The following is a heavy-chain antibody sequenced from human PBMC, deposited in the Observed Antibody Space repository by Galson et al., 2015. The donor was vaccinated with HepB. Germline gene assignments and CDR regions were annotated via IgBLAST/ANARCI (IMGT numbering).Heavy chain of an antibody. D-gene: IGHD1-1*01. CDR3: ARDGYNWVAFDS. CDR1: GFTLNTYA. CDR2: ISGTGYST. J-gene: IGHJ4*02. V-gene: IGHV3-23*01. Sequence: SLRLSCAASGFTLNTYAMNWVRQAPGKGLEWVSGISGTGYSTYYADSVKGRFTIPTDNSKNTMYLQMSSLRAEDTAKYYCARDGYNWVAFDSWGQGILATVSS.